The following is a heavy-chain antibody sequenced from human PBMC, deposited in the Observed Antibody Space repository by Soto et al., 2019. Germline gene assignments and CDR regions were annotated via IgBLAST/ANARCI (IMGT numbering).Heavy chain of an antibody. J-gene: IGHJ4*02. Sequence: ASVKVSCKVSGYTLTELFMHWVRQAPGKGLEWMGGFDPEDGETIYAQKFQGRVTMTEDTSTDTAYMELSSLRSEDTAVYYCATDYPQYCSGGSCYSGYWGQGTLVTVSS. CDR3: ATDYPQYCSGGSCYSGY. CDR1: GYTLTELF. CDR2: FDPEDGET. V-gene: IGHV1-24*01. D-gene: IGHD2-15*01.